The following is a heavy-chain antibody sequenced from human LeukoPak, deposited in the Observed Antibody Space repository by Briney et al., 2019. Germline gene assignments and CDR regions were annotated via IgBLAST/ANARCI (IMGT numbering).Heavy chain of an antibody. D-gene: IGHD4-17*01. V-gene: IGHV3-23*01. J-gene: IGHJ4*02. Sequence: GGSLRLSCAASGFTFSSYAMSWVRQAPGKGLEWVSAISGSGGSTYYADSVKGRFTISRDNSKNTLYLQMNSPRAEDTAVYYCAKDRIQDYGVGGYFDYWGQGTLVTVSS. CDR2: ISGSGGST. CDR3: AKDRIQDYGVGGYFDY. CDR1: GFTFSSYA.